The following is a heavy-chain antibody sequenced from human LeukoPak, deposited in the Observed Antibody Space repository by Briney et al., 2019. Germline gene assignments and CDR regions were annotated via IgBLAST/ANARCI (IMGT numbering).Heavy chain of an antibody. CDR3: ARSMSGSSSWPAFDY. CDR2: IYPGDSDT. J-gene: IGHJ4*02. V-gene: IGHV5-51*01. Sequence: GESLKISCKGSGYSFTSYWIGWVRQMPGKGLEWMGIIYPGDSDTRYSPSLQGQVTISDDKSISTAYLQWSSLKASDTAMYYCARSMSGSSSWPAFDYWGQGTLVTVSS. CDR1: GYSFTSYW. D-gene: IGHD6-13*01.